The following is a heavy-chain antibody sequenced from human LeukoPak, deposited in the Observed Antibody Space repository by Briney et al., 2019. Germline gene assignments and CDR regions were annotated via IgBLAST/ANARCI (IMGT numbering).Heavy chain of an antibody. D-gene: IGHD5-18*01. CDR1: GGSISSSSYY. CDR2: IYYSGST. V-gene: IGHV4-39*07. J-gene: IGHJ4*02. Sequence: PSETLSLTCTVSGGSISSSSYYWGWIRQPPGKGLEWIGSIYYSGSTYYNPSLKSRVTISVDTSKNQFSLKLSSVTAADTAVYYCARNGHSYGTFDYWGQGTLVTVSS. CDR3: ARNGHSYGTFDY.